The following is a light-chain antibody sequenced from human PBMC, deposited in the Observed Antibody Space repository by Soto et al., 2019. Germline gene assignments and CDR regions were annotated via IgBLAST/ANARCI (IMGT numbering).Light chain of an antibody. Sequence: QSVLTQPPSASGTPGQRVTISCSGRSSNIGSNSVNWLQQLPGTAPKLLIYHNNQRPSGVPDRFSGSKSGTSASLAISGLRPEDEADCYCAAWDDSLNAYVFGTGTKLTVL. J-gene: IGLJ1*01. V-gene: IGLV1-44*01. CDR1: SSNIGSNS. CDR3: AAWDDSLNAYV. CDR2: HNN.